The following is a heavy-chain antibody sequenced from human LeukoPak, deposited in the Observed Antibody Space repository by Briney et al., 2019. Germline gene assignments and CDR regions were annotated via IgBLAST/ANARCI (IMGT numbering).Heavy chain of an antibody. CDR1: GYTFTSYG. V-gene: IGHV1-2*02. Sequence: GASVKVSCKASGYTFTSYGISWVRQAPGQGLEWMGWINPNSGGTNYAQKFQGRVTMTRDTSISTAYMELSRLRSDDTAVYYCAKGGDQLLGYLGYWGQGTLVTVSS. D-gene: IGHD2-2*01. J-gene: IGHJ4*02. CDR2: INPNSGGT. CDR3: AKGGDQLLGYLGY.